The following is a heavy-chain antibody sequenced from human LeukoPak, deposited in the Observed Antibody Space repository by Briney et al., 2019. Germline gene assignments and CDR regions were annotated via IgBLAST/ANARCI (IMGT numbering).Heavy chain of an antibody. Sequence: GGSLRLSCAASGFTFSSYAMHWVRQAPGKELEWVAVISYDGSNKYYADSVKGRFTISRDNSKNTLYLQMNSLRAEDTAVYYCARGLGQWLSPSSVLDYWGQGTLVTVSS. D-gene: IGHD6-19*01. CDR1: GFTFSSYA. J-gene: IGHJ4*02. CDR2: ISYDGSNK. V-gene: IGHV3-30*04. CDR3: ARGLGQWLSPSSVLDY.